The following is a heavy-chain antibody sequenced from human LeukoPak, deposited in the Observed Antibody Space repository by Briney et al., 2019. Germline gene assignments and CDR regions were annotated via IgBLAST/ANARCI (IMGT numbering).Heavy chain of an antibody. CDR3: ARGGEGYCSSTSCSNFDY. J-gene: IGHJ4*02. CDR1: GYTFTSYY. CDR2: INPSGGST. Sequence: ASVKVSCKASGYTFTSYYMHWVRQAPGQGLEWMGIINPSGGSTSYAQKFQGRVTMTRDTSTSTVYMELSSLRSEDTAVYYCARGGEGYCSSTSCSNFDYWGQGTLVTVPS. V-gene: IGHV1-46*01. D-gene: IGHD2-2*01.